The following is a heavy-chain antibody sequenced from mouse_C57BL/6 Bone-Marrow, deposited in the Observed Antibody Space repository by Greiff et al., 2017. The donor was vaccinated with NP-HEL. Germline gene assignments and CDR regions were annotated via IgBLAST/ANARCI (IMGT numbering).Heavy chain of an antibody. D-gene: IGHD2-5*01. J-gene: IGHJ2*01. CDR2: IDPETGGT. CDR1: GYTFTDYE. CDR3: TRRYSNEGCDY. Sequence: QVQLQQSGAELVRPGASVTLSCKASGYTFTDYEMHWVKQTPVHGLEWIGAIDPETGGTAYNQKFKGKAILTADKSSSTAYMELRSLTSEDSAVYYCTRRYSNEGCDYWGQGTTLTVSS. V-gene: IGHV1-15*01.